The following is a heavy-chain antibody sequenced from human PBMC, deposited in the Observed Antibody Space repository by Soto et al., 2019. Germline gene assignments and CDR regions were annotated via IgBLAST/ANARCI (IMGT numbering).Heavy chain of an antibody. CDR1: GGTFSSYA. CDR2: IIPIFGTA. J-gene: IGHJ5*02. Sequence: VASVKVSCKASGGTFSSYAISWVRQAPGQGLEWMGGIIPIFGTANYAQKFQGRVTITADESTSTAYMELSSLRSEDTAVYYCARETSASRSFDPWGQGTLVTVSS. V-gene: IGHV1-69*13. D-gene: IGHD2-2*01. CDR3: ARETSASRSFDP.